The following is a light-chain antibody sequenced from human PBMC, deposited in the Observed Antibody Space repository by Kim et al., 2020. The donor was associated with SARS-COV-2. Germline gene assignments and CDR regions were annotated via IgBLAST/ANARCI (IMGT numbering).Light chain of an antibody. V-gene: IGLV1-47*01. CDR1: SSNIGSNY. J-gene: IGLJ3*02. CDR3: AAWDDSLRGNWV. Sequence: ELTQPPSASGTPGQRVTISCSGSSSNIGSNYVYWYQQLPGTAPKLLIYRNNQRPSEVPDRFSGSKSGTSASLAISGLRSVDEADYYCAAWDDSLRGNWVFSGGTHLTVL. CDR2: RNN.